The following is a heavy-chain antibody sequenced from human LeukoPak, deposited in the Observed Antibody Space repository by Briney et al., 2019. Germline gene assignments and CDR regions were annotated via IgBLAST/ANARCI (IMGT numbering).Heavy chain of an antibody. CDR3: ARQYELYYYYYGMDV. V-gene: IGHV1-18*01. Sequence: ASVKVSCKASGYTFTSYGISWVRQAPGQGLEWMGWISAYNGNTNYAQKLQGRVTMTTDTSTSTAYMELRSLGSDDTAVYYCARQYELYYYYYGMDVWGQGTTVTVSS. CDR1: GYTFTSYG. J-gene: IGHJ6*02. D-gene: IGHD1-26*01. CDR2: ISAYNGNT.